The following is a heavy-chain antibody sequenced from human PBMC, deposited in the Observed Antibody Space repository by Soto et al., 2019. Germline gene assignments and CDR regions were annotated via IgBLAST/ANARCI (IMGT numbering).Heavy chain of an antibody. Sequence: QVQLQESGPGLVKPSQTLSLTCTVSGGSIRSGGYYWSWIRQHPGTGLEWIGNIFYSGSTYYNLSLKSRVTISVDSSKNQFSMYMSSVTAADTAVYFCARSYYHSYVYGYWGHVTLVTVSS. V-gene: IGHV4-31*03. CDR1: GGSIRSGGYY. CDR3: ARSYYHSYVYGY. D-gene: IGHD2-8*01. CDR2: IFYSGST. J-gene: IGHJ4*01.